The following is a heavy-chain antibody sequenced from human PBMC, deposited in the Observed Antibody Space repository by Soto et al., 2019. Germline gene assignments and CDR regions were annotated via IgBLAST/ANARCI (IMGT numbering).Heavy chain of an antibody. D-gene: IGHD3-22*01. CDR3: ARDRANYYDTSGYYNWFDP. CDR1: GFTFSSYE. Sequence: GGSLRLSCVGSGFTFSSYEMNWVRQAPGKGLEWVSYISSSGSTIYYADSVKGRSTISRDNAKNSLYLQMNSLRAADTAVYYCARDRANYYDTSGYYNWFDPWGQGTLVTVSS. V-gene: IGHV3-48*03. CDR2: ISSSGSTI. J-gene: IGHJ5*02.